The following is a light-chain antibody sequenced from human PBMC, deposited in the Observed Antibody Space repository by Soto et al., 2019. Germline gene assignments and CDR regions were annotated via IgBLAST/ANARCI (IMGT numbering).Light chain of an antibody. CDR3: QQRSKWLLT. J-gene: IGKJ4*01. Sequence: EIVLTQSPATLSLSPGERDNLSCRASQSVSSYLAWYQQKPGQAPRLLIYDASNRATGIPARFSGSGSGTDFTLTISSLEPEDFAVYYCQQRSKWLLTFGGGTKV. CDR2: DAS. V-gene: IGKV3-11*01. CDR1: QSVSSY.